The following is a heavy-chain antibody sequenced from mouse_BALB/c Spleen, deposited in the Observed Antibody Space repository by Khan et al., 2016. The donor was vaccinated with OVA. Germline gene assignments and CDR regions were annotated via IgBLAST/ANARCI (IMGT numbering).Heavy chain of an antibody. CDR3: ADYRYDYFDY. Sequence: QVQLKQSGAELARPGASVKLSCKASGYTFTSYWMQWVRQRPGQGLEWIGTIYPGDGDTRYTQKFKGKATLTADKSSSTAYMQLSSLTSEDSAVYYCADYRYDYFDYWGQATTLTVS. CDR2: IYPGDGDT. D-gene: IGHD2-14*01. V-gene: IGHV1-87*01. J-gene: IGHJ2*01. CDR1: GYTFTSYW.